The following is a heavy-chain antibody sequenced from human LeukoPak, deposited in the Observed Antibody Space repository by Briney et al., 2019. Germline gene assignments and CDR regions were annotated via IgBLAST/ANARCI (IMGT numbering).Heavy chain of an antibody. V-gene: IGHV4-38-2*02. CDR2: INHSEST. D-gene: IGHD2-8*01. CDR1: GYSISSGYY. Sequence: PSETLSLTCTVSGYSISSGYYWGWIRQSPGKGLEWTGEINHSESTNSNPSLKSRITISVDTSKNQFSLKLSSVTAADTAVYYCARVNLLGYCTNDVCPGGGLPFDYWGQGTLVTVSS. CDR3: ARVNLLGYCTNDVCPGGGLPFDY. J-gene: IGHJ4*02.